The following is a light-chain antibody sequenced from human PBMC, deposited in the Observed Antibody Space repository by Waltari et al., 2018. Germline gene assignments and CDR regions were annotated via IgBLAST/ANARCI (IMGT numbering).Light chain of an antibody. Sequence: QSVLTQPPSASGTPGQRVTISCSGLSSTIGNNYVFWYQQLPGKAPKLLIYRNDQRPSGVPDRFSASKSVTSASLAIGGLRSEDEAIYHCAAWDNSLGRWVFGEGTKLTVL. CDR2: RND. J-gene: IGLJ3*02. CDR1: SSTIGNNY. CDR3: AAWDNSLGRWV. V-gene: IGLV1-47*01.